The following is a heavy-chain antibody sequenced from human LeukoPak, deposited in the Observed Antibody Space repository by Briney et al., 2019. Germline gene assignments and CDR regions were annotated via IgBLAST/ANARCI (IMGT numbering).Heavy chain of an antibody. J-gene: IGHJ4*02. CDR2: IYCSGTT. Sequence: PSETLSLTCTVSGGSISSYYWSWIRQPPGKGLEYIGYIYCSGTTNYSPSLKSRVTISVDTSKNQFSLKLSSVTAADTAVYYCARLGGGGHFDYWGQGTLVTVSS. CDR1: GGSISSYY. V-gene: IGHV4-59*08. D-gene: IGHD3-10*01. CDR3: ARLGGGGHFDY.